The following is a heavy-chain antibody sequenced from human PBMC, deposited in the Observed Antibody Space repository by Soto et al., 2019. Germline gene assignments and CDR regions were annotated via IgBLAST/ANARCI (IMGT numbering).Heavy chain of an antibody. CDR1: GGTFSSYA. V-gene: IGHV1-69*13. D-gene: IGHD6-13*01. CDR2: IIPIFGTA. J-gene: IGHJ5*01. CDR3: ARQGGSTPHNWYDS. Sequence: SVKVSCKASGGTFSSYAISWVRQAPGQGLEWMGGIIPIFGTANYAQKFQGRVTITADESTSTAYMELSSLRSEDTAVYYCARQGGSTPHNWYDSWGQGTLVTGSS.